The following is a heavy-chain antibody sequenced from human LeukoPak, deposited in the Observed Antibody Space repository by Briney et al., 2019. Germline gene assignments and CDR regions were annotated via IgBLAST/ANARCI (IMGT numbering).Heavy chain of an antibody. CDR1: GGSISSYY. J-gene: IGHJ6*02. V-gene: IGHV4-59*01. D-gene: IGHD6-25*01. Sequence: KTSETLSLTCTVSGGSISSYYWSWIRQHPGKGLEWIGYIYYSGSTNYNPSLKSRVTISVDTSKNQFSLKLSSVTAADTAVYYCARVRVVAADYYYYYGMDVWGQGTTVTVSS. CDR2: IYYSGST. CDR3: ARVRVVAADYYYYYGMDV.